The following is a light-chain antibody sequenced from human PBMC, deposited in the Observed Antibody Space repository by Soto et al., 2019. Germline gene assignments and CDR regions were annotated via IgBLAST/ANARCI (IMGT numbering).Light chain of an antibody. CDR1: RPNIGTNS. J-gene: IGLJ2*01. V-gene: IGLV1-44*01. CDR3: AAWDDSLNGVT. Sequence: QSVLTQPPSTSGTPGRRVTISCSGSRPNIGTNSVNWYQQVPGTAPKLLIHSNSQRPSGVPDRFSGSKSDTSASLAISGLQSEDEADYYCAAWDDSLNGVTFGGGTKLTVL. CDR2: SNS.